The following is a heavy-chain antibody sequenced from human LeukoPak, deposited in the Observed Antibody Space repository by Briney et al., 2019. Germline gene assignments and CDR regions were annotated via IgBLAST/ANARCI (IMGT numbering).Heavy chain of an antibody. J-gene: IGHJ5*02. CDR2: IRFDGHAK. Sequence: GGSLRLSCAASGFTFSYYGFHGVRQAPGKGRECVSFIRFDGHAKFYAETVRGRFTISKDTSRNTLYLQMNSLRPEDTAVYYCARDLMRDRWFAESWGQGTLVTVSS. V-gene: IGHV3-30*02. CDR3: ARDLMRDRWFAES. D-gene: IGHD3-10*01. CDR1: GFTFSYYG.